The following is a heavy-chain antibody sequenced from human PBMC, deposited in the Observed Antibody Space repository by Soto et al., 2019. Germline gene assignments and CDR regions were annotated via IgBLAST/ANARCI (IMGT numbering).Heavy chain of an antibody. Sequence: GGSLRLSCAASGFTFDSHAMTWLRQAPGKGLEWVSAISGSGGTTYYADSVKGRFTISRDNSKNTLFLQMNSLRAEDTAVYYCAKPYIDFIPDYWGQGTLVTVSS. CDR2: ISGSGGTT. CDR3: AKPYIDFIPDY. D-gene: IGHD2-21*01. CDR1: GFTFDSHA. V-gene: IGHV3-23*01. J-gene: IGHJ4*02.